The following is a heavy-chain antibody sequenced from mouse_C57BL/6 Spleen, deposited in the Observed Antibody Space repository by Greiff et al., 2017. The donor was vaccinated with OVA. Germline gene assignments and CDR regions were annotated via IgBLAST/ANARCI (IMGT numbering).Heavy chain of an antibody. CDR2: IDPSDSET. CDR3: AIITTVVATRGND. J-gene: IGHJ2*01. D-gene: IGHD1-1*01. V-gene: IGHV1-52*01. Sequence: VQLQQPGAELVRPGSSVKLSCKASGYTFTSYWMHWVKQRPIQGLEWIGNIDPSDSETHYNQKFKDKATLTVDKSSSTAYMQLSSLTSEDSAVYYCAIITTVVATRGNDWGQGTTLTVSS. CDR1: GYTFTSYW.